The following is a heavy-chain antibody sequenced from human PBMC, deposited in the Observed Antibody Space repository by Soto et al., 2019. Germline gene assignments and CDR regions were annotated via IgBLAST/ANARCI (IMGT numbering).Heavy chain of an antibody. CDR2: VSNDGSSK. CDR3: AKVLLTYTSGWYHPHFDY. CDR1: GFTFSSYV. D-gene: IGHD6-19*01. Sequence: VGSLRLSCAASGFTFSSYVRHGVRQAPGKGLAWVAVVSNDGSSKDYADSVKGRFTISRDNSKNTLYLQMNSLRAEDTAVYYCAKVLLTYTSGWYHPHFDYWGQGT. V-gene: IGHV3-30*18. J-gene: IGHJ4*02.